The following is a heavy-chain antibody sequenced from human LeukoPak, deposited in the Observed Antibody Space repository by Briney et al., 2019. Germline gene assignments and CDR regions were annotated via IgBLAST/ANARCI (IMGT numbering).Heavy chain of an antibody. CDR2: IYHSGST. CDR3: ARRPSYDFWSGYLTYYFDY. D-gene: IGHD3-3*01. V-gene: IGHV4-38-2*01. Sequence: SETLSLTCAVSGYYISSGYYWGWIRQPPGKGLEWIGSIYHSGSTYYNPSLKSRVTISVDTSKNQFSLKLSSVTAADTAVYYCARRPSYDFWSGYLTYYFDYWGQGTLVTVSS. CDR1: GYYISSGYY. J-gene: IGHJ4*02.